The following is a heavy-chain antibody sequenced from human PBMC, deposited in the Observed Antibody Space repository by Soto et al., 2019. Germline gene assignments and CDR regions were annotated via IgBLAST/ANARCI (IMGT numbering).Heavy chain of an antibody. J-gene: IGHJ5*02. CDR1: GFSLSTSGVG. CDR3: AHRRRSRGWYEPSSNWFDP. Sequence: QITLKESGPTLVKPTQTLTLTCTFSGFSLSTSGVGVGWIRQPPGKALEWLALIYWDDDKRYSPPLKSRLTIPQNTAKTQVVLTMTNMDPVDTATHYCAHRRRSRGWYEPSSNWFDPWGQGTLVTVSS. V-gene: IGHV2-5*02. CDR2: IYWDDDK. D-gene: IGHD6-19*01.